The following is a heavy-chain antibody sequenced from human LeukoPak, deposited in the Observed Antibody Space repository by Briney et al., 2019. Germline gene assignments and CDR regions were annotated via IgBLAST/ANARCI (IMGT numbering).Heavy chain of an antibody. CDR3: ARESGKFDY. CDR1: GFTFSRHS. CDR2: ISGDGVST. J-gene: IGHJ4*02. V-gene: IGHV3-43*02. Sequence: GGSLRLSCAASGFTFSRHSMNWVRQAPGQGLEWVSLISGDGVSTFFADSVKGRFSISRDNSKNSLFLEMSSLRTEDTAMYYCARESGKFDYWGQGTLVAVSS.